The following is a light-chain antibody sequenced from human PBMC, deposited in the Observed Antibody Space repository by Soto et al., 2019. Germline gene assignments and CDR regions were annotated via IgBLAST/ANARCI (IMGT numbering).Light chain of an antibody. CDR2: DAS. CDR1: QSVSSY. CDR3: KQYHWAPDT. J-gene: IGKJ5*01. V-gene: IGKV3-11*01. Sequence: IVCTQSPATLSLSPGESATLSCRASQSVSSYLAWYQQKPGQAPRLLIYDASNRATGIPDRFSGSGSGTDFTLTVSRLETEDFAMYYCKQYHWAPDTFGQGTRLEIK.